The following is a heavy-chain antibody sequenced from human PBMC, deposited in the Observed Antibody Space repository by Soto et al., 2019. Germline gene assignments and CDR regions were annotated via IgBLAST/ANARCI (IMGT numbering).Heavy chain of an antibody. D-gene: IGHD6-19*01. CDR1: GGSISSYY. Sequence: SETLSLTCTVSGGSISSYYWSWIRQPPGEGLEWIGYIYYSGSTNYNPSLKSRVTISVDTSKNQFSLKLSSVTAADTAVYYCAREGSGRSFDYWGQGTLVTVSS. CDR3: AREGSGRSFDY. CDR2: IYYSGST. J-gene: IGHJ4*02. V-gene: IGHV4-59*01.